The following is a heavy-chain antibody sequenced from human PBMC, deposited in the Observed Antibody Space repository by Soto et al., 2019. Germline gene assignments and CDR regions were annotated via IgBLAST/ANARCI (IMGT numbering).Heavy chain of an antibody. J-gene: IGHJ4*02. V-gene: IGHV1-69*01. CDR1: GGTFSSYA. D-gene: IGHD3-10*01. CDR3: AREGRSNDGSGDSFGLNPLTYYFDY. CDR2: IIPIFGTA. Sequence: QVQLVQSGAEVKKPGSSVKVSCKASGGTFSSYAISWVRQAPGQGLEWMGGIIPIFGTANYAQKFQGRVTITADESTSTASMELISLRSEDTAVYYCAREGRSNDGSGDSFGLNPLTYYFDYWGQGPLVSVSS.